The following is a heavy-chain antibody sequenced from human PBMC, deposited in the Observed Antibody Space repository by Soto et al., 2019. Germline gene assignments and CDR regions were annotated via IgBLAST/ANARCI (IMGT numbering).Heavy chain of an antibody. CDR2: ITPMFGTP. V-gene: IGHV1-69*01. Sequence: QVQLVQSGAEVKKPGSSVKVSCKASGGTFSSYTITWVRQAPGQGLEWMGGITPMFGTPNYAQKFQGRVTITADESTSTAYMALSSLRSEDTAMYFCARDGTLYDSSAYYYLYWGQGTLVTVSS. CDR3: ARDGTLYDSSAYYYLY. J-gene: IGHJ4*02. D-gene: IGHD3-22*01. CDR1: GGTFSSYT.